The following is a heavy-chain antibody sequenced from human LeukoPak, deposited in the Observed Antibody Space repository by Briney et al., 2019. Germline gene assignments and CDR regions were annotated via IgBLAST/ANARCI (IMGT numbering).Heavy chain of an antibody. CDR2: IHYGGNT. V-gene: IGHV4-39*01. D-gene: IGHD3-22*01. CDR1: GGSISSRSAF. Sequence: PETLSLTCTVSGGSISSRSAFWGWIRQPPGKGLEWIGSIHYGGNTYYNPPLKSRVTISVDTSKNQFSLKLSSVTAADTAVYYCARGLDYYDSSGCAFDIWGQGTMVTVSS. J-gene: IGHJ3*02. CDR3: ARGLDYYDSSGCAFDI.